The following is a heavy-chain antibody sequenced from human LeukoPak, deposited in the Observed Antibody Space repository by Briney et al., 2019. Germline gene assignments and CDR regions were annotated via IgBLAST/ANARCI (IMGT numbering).Heavy chain of an antibody. D-gene: IGHD1-1*01. CDR1: GFTFDDYG. CDR2: INWNGGST. J-gene: IGHJ6*03. V-gene: IGHV3-20*04. CDR3: AKDICPGTTPCYYYYMDV. Sequence: GGSLRLSCAASGFTFDDYGMSWVRQVPGKGLEWVSGINWNGGSTGNADSVKGRFTISRDNSKNSLYLQMNSLRTEDTALYYCAKDICPGTTPCYYYYMDVWGKGTTVTVSS.